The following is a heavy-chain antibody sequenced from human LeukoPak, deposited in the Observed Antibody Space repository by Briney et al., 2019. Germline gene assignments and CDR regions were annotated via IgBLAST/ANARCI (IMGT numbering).Heavy chain of an antibody. CDR3: ARGLHYYGSGSYRYYYYGMGV. V-gene: IGHV1-8*01. Sequence: ASVKVSCKASGYTFTSYDINWVRQATGQGLEWMGWMNPNSGDTGYAQKFQDRVTMTRNTSISTAYMELSSLRSEDTAVYYCARGLHYYGSGSYRYYYYGMGVWGQGTTVTVSS. D-gene: IGHD3-10*01. J-gene: IGHJ6*02. CDR2: MNPNSGDT. CDR1: GYTFTSYD.